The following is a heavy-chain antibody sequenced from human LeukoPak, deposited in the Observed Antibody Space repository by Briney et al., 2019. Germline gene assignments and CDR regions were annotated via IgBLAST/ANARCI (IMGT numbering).Heavy chain of an antibody. CDR3: AKGGYFDFEN. CDR2: ISRSGST. CDR1: GFTFSTYD. J-gene: IGHJ3*01. V-gene: IGHV3-23*01. Sequence: GGSLRLSCAASGFTFSTYDMQWVRQAPGMGLKWVSGISRSGSTYYTDSVKGRFTISRDNSKNTLDLQMNSLRAEDTAVYYCAKGGYFDFENWGQGTTVTVSS. D-gene: IGHD3-9*01.